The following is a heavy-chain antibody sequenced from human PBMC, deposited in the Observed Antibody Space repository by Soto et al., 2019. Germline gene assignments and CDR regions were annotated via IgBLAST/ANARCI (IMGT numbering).Heavy chain of an antibody. V-gene: IGHV5-51*01. D-gene: IGHD2-2*01. Sequence: GESLKISCKGSGYSFTSYWIGWVRQMPGKGLEWMGIIYPGDSDTRYSPSFQGQVTISADKSISTAYLQWSSLKASDTAMYYCARHHCSSTSCFTAFDYWGQGTLVTVSS. CDR3: ARHHCSSTSCFTAFDY. CDR1: GYSFTSYW. CDR2: IYPGDSDT. J-gene: IGHJ4*02.